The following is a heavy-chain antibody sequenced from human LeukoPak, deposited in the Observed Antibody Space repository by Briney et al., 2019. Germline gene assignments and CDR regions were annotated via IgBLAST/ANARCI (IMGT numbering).Heavy chain of an antibody. CDR3: ARDLVTVTKGFDI. D-gene: IGHD4-17*01. J-gene: IGHJ3*02. V-gene: IGHV4-59*11. CDR1: AASFSSHY. Sequence: SETLSLTCAVSAASFSSHYWTWIRQSPGKGLEWIGHISYIGSTNYNPSLKSRVTISIDTSRNQFSLKLRSVTAADAAVYYCARDLVTVTKGFDIWGQGTMVSVSS. CDR2: ISYIGST.